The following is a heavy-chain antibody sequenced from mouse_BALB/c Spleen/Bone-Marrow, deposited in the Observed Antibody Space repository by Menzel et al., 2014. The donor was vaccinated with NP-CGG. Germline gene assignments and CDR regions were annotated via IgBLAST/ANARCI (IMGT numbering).Heavy chain of an antibody. CDR1: GYTFTDYY. CDR3: ARTGY. Sequence: VQLKESGPELVKPGASVKVSCKASGYTFTDYYMDWVKQSHGESFEWIGRVTPYNGGTTYNQKFKGKTTLTVDKSSSTAYMALNSLTSEDSAVYYCARTGYWGQGTTLTVSS. V-gene: IGHV1-19*01. CDR2: VTPYNGGT. J-gene: IGHJ2*01.